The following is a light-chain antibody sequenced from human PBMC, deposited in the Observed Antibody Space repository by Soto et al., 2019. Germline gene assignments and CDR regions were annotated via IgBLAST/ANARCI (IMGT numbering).Light chain of an antibody. Sequence: DIQMTQSPSSLSASVGDRATITCRASQSISSYLNWYQQKPGKAPKLLIYAASSLQSGVPSRFSGSGSGTDFTLTISSLQPEDFATYYGQQSYSTPLTFGGGTKVDIK. CDR1: QSISSY. J-gene: IGKJ4*01. CDR3: QQSYSTPLT. V-gene: IGKV1-39*01. CDR2: AAS.